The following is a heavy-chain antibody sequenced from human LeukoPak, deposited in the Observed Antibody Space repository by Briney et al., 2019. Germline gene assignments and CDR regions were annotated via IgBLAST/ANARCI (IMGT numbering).Heavy chain of an antibody. CDR2: MNPNSGNT. Sequence: GASVKVSCKASGYTFTSYDINWVRQATGQGLEWMGWMNPNSGNTGYAQKFQGRVTITRNTSISTAYMELSSLRSEDTAVYYCARDREARSVAFDAFDIWGQGTKVTVSS. CDR3: ARDREARSVAFDAFDI. D-gene: IGHD3-3*01. J-gene: IGHJ3*02. V-gene: IGHV1-8*03. CDR1: GYTFTSYD.